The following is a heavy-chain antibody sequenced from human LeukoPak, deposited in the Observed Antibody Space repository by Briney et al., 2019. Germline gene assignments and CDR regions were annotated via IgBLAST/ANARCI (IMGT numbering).Heavy chain of an antibody. CDR2: INPNSGGT. CDR3: ARDDGSGYYGFDY. J-gene: IGHJ4*02. D-gene: IGHD3-22*01. Sequence: ASVKASCKASGYTFTGYYMHWVRQAPGQGLEWMGWINPNSGGTNYAQKFQGRVTMTRDTSISTAYMELSRLRSDDTAVYYCARDDGSGYYGFDYWGQGTLVTVSS. V-gene: IGHV1-2*02. CDR1: GYTFTGYY.